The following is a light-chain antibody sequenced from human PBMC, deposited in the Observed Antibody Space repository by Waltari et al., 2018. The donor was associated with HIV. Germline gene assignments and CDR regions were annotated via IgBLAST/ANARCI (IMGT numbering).Light chain of an antibody. Sequence: QSALTQPASVSGSPGQSITISCPATSRDFGGSNSVSRYQQHPGHAPTLMIYDVSKRPSGVSNRFSGSKAGNTASLTISGLQAEDEADYYCCSYAGSSTWVFGGGTKLTVL. CDR2: DVS. CDR1: SRDFGGSNS. J-gene: IGLJ3*02. CDR3: CSYAGSSTWV. V-gene: IGLV2-23*02.